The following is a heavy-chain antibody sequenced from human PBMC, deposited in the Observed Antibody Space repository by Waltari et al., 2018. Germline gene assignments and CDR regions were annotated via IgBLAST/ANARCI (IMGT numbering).Heavy chain of an antibody. CDR1: GFLFRTYF. V-gene: IGHV3-7*03. J-gene: IGHJ4*02. Sequence: EVQLVQSGGGLVQPGGSLSLYCEASGFLFRTYFRTWVRQAPGKGLQWVANINADGSEEFYLDSVKGRFTISRDNAKNSLFLQMNSLRADDTAVYYCARAGGVSNRFDYWGQGARVTVSS. CDR3: ARAGGVSNRFDY. D-gene: IGHD3-10*01. CDR2: INADGSEE.